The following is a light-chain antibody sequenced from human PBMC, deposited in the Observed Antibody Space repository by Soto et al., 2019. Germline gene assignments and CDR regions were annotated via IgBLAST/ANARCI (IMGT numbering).Light chain of an antibody. J-gene: IGLJ1*01. Sequence: QSALTQPRSVSGSPGQSVTISCTGTSSDVGAYNYVSWYQQHPGKAPKFMIYDVSERPSGVPDRFSGSKSGNTASLTISGLQAEDEADYYCCSYAGTYSYVFGTGTKV. V-gene: IGLV2-11*01. CDR3: CSYAGTYSYV. CDR1: SSDVGAYNY. CDR2: DVS.